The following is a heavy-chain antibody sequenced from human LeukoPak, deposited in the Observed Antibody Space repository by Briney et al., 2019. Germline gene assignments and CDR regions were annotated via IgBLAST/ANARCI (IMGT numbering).Heavy chain of an antibody. D-gene: IGHD2-15*01. CDR1: GGSISSSSYY. J-gene: IGHJ5*02. Sequence: SETLSLTCTVSGGSISSSSYYWGWIRQPPGKGLEWIGSIYYSGSTYYNPSLKSRVTISVDTSKNQFSLKLSSVTAADTAVYYCARGVAPLVVAATTESWFDPWGQGTLVTVSS. V-gene: IGHV4-39*07. CDR3: ARGVAPLVVAATTESWFDP. CDR2: IYYSGST.